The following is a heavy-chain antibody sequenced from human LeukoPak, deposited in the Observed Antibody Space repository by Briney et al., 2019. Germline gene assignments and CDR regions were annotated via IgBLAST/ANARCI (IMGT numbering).Heavy chain of an antibody. CDR2: INHSGST. D-gene: IGHD3-3*01. Sequence: PSETLSLTCAVYGGSFSGYYWSWIRQPPGKGLEWIGEINHSGSTNYNPSLKSRVTISVDTSKNQFSLKLSSVTAADTAVYYCARGWGERRPLDFWSGYYEYYYYYGMDVRGQGTTVTVSS. CDR1: GGSFSGYY. CDR3: ARGWGERRPLDFWSGYYEYYYYYGMDV. J-gene: IGHJ6*02. V-gene: IGHV4-34*01.